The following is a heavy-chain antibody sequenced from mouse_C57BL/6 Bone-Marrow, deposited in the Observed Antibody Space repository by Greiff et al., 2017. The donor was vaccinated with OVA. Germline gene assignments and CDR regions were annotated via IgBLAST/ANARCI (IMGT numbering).Heavy chain of an antibody. CDR2: INPSSGYT. V-gene: IGHV1-4*01. Sequence: QVQLKESGAELARPGASVKMSCKASGYTFTSYTMHWVKQRPGQGLEWIGYINPSSGYTKYNQKFKDKATLTADKSSSTAYMQLSSLTSEDSAVYYCGGGMITRAMDYWGQGTSVTVSS. CDR3: GGGMITRAMDY. J-gene: IGHJ4*01. D-gene: IGHD2-4*01. CDR1: GYTFTSYT.